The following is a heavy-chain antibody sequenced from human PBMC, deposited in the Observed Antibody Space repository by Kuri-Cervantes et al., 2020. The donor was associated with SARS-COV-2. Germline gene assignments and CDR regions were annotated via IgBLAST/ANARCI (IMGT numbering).Heavy chain of an antibody. Sequence: GESLKISCAASGFTFTLFNLNWVRQAPGKGLEWVSTISESGGVTYYSDSVMGRFTILRDNSKNTLYLQMNSLSADDTAVYYCVKENSGRAPLMDVWGQGTTVTVSS. D-gene: IGHD1-26*01. CDR3: VKENSGRAPLMDV. CDR2: ISESGGVT. V-gene: IGHV3-23*01. J-gene: IGHJ6*02. CDR1: GFTFTLFN.